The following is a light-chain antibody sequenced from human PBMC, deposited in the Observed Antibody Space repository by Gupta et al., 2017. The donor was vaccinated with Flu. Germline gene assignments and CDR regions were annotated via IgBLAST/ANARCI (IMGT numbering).Light chain of an antibody. CDR1: GSNVGGYNY. Sequence: SVTISAIGTGSNVGGYNYVSWHQQPTGKAHKLMVYEVSKRSAGVAGRFSGSKAGNTASLTVSGREEEDDADYYYSADAGSNNLVFGGGNKLTVL. V-gene: IGLV2-8*01. J-gene: IGLJ2*01. CDR2: EVS. CDR3: SADAGSNNLV.